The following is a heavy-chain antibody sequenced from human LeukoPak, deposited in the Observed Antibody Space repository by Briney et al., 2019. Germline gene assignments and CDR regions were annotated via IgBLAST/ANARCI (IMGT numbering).Heavy chain of an antibody. Sequence: SETLSLTCTVSGGSINSYYWSWIRQPPGKGLEWIGYIYYSGSTNYNPSLKSRVTISVDTPKNQFSLKLSSVTAADTAVYYCARLRSITNSYSFRSRGPFDDWGQGTLVTVSS. CDR3: ARLRSITNSYSFRSRGPFDD. CDR1: GGSINSYY. J-gene: IGHJ4*02. V-gene: IGHV4-59*12. D-gene: IGHD5-18*01. CDR2: IYYSGST.